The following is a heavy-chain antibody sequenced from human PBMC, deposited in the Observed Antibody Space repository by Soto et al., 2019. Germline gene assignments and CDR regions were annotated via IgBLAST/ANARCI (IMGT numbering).Heavy chain of an antibody. CDR2: IYYSGST. CDR3: ASSVATTDNWFDP. D-gene: IGHD5-12*01. Sequence: SETLSLTCTVSGGSISSGGYYWSWIRQHPGKGLEWIGYIYYSGSTYYNPSLKSRVTISVDTSKNQFSLKLSSVTAADTAVYYCASSVATTDNWFDPWGQGTLVTVSS. J-gene: IGHJ5*02. CDR1: GGSISSGGYY. V-gene: IGHV4-31*03.